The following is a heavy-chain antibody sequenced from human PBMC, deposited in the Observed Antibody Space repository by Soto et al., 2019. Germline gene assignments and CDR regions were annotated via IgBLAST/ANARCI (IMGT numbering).Heavy chain of an antibody. Sequence: GESLKISCEGSGYNFHTYWIAWVRQMPGKGLEWMGFIYPHDSDTIYSPSFRGRVTISADKSINTAYLQWTSLKASDTAMYYCARSSDYHHGMEVWGQGTRVTFSS. D-gene: IGHD4-17*01. V-gene: IGHV5-51*01. CDR2: IYPHDSDT. CDR3: ARSSDYHHGMEV. CDR1: GYNFHTYW. J-gene: IGHJ6*02.